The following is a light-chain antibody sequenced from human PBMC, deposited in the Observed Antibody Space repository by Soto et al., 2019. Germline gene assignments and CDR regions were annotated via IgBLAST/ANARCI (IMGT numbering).Light chain of an antibody. Sequence: DIQMTQSPSSLSASVGDRVTITCRASQSITTNLNWYQQKPGKAPKLLIYAAYSLQSGVPSRFSGSGFGADFTLTISSLQPEDVATYYCQQSYSTPLTFGGGTEVEIK. J-gene: IGKJ4*01. CDR3: QQSYSTPLT. V-gene: IGKV1-39*01. CDR1: QSITTN. CDR2: AAY.